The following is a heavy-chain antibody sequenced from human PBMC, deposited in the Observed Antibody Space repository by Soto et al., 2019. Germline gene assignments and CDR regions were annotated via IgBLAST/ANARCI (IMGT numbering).Heavy chain of an antibody. D-gene: IGHD6-19*01. J-gene: IGHJ6*02. CDR1: GGTFSSYT. Sequence: QVQLVQSGAEVKKPGSSVKVSCNASGGTFSSYTISWVRQAPGQGLEWMGRIIPILGIANYAQKFQGRVTITADKSTSTAYMELSSLRSEDTAVYYCARAVAGTTFYYYYGMDVWGQGTTVTVSS. CDR3: ARAVAGTTFYYYYGMDV. CDR2: IIPILGIA. V-gene: IGHV1-69*02.